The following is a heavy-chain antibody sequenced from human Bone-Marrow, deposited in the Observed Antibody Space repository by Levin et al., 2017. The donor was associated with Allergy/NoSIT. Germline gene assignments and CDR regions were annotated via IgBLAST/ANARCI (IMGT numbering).Heavy chain of an antibody. CDR3: ARDGGYSSSWYGGDWFDP. J-gene: IGHJ5*02. CDR2: IIPIFGTA. D-gene: IGHD6-13*01. CDR1: GGTFSSYA. V-gene: IGHV1-69*01. Sequence: KISCKASGGTFSSYAISWVRQAPGQGLEWMGGIIPIFGTANYAQKFQGRVTITADESTSTAYMELSSLRSEDTAVYYCARDGGYSSSWYGGDWFDPWGQGTLVTVSS.